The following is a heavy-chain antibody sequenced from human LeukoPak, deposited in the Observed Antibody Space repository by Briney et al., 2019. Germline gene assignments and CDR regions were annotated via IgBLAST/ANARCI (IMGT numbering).Heavy chain of an antibody. CDR3: ARVEMATRRPYYFDY. Sequence: SETLSLTCNVSGGSINSYYWSWIRQPPGKGLDWIAYIYYSGSTNYNPSLKSRVTISVDTSKNQFSLNLSSVTAADTAVYYCARVEMATRRPYYFDYWGQGTLVTVSS. D-gene: IGHD5-24*01. CDR2: IYYSGST. J-gene: IGHJ4*02. V-gene: IGHV4-59*01. CDR1: GGSINSYY.